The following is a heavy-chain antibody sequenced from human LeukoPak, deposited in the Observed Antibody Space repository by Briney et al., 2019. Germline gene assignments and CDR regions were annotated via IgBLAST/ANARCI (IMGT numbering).Heavy chain of an antibody. CDR3: AKDRGGSRGYDLLGLY. V-gene: IGHV3-23*01. J-gene: IGHJ4*02. D-gene: IGHD5-12*01. CDR2: ISGSGGST. Sequence: GGSLRLSCAASGFTFSSYAMSWVRQAPGKGLEWVSAISGSGGSTYYADSVKGRFTISRDNSKNTLYLQMNSLRAEDTAVYYCAKDRGGSRGYDLLGLYWGRGTLVTVSS. CDR1: GFTFSSYA.